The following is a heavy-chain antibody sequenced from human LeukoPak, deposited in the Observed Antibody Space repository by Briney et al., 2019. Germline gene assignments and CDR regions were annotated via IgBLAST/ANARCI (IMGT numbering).Heavy chain of an antibody. CDR3: ARDHPFKTGTTGSDAFDI. D-gene: IGHD1-1*01. Sequence: ASVKVSCKASGYTFTSYGISWVRQAPGQGLEWMGWISAYNGNTNYAQKLQGRVTMTTDTSTSTAYMELRSLRSDDTAVYYCARDHPFKTGTTGSDAFDIWGQGTMVTVSS. V-gene: IGHV1-18*01. CDR1: GYTFTSYG. J-gene: IGHJ3*02. CDR2: ISAYNGNT.